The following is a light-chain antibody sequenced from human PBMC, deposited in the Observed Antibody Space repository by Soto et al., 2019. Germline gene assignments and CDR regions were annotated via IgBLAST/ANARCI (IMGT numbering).Light chain of an antibody. J-gene: IGKJ3*01. CDR2: AAS. Sequence: DIQMTQSPSSLSASVGDEVTITCRASQTIMTYLNWYQLKPGKPPRLLIYAASSLQSGVPSRFSGSGSGTDFTLTISRVEPEDFAVYYCQQFGTSSLVTFGPGTKWIS. CDR3: QQFGTSSLVT. V-gene: IGKV1-39*01. CDR1: QTIMTY.